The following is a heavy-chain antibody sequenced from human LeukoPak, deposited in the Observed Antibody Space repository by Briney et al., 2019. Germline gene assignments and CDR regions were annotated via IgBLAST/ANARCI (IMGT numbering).Heavy chain of an antibody. Sequence: GGSLRLSCAASGFTFSSHALTWVRQAPGRGLEWVSTISGSGGSTYYADSVKGRFTISRDNSKNTLYLQMNSLRAEDTAVYYCARRLFRGGEVDCWGQGTLVTVSS. D-gene: IGHD3-10*01. V-gene: IGHV3-23*01. CDR1: GFTFSSHA. CDR2: ISGSGGST. CDR3: ARRLFRGGEVDC. J-gene: IGHJ4*02.